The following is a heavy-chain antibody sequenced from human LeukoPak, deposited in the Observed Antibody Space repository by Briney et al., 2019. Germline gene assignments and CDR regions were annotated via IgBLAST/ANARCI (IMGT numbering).Heavy chain of an antibody. J-gene: IGHJ4*02. V-gene: IGHV4-59*08. D-gene: IGHD2-2*01. Sequence: PSETLSLTCSVSGGSVSNYYWSWIRQPPGKGLEWIGYIYYSGSTNYNPSLKSRVTISVDTSKNQFSLRLSSVTAADTAVYYCARLYCSSTSCSSFDYWGQGTLVTVSS. CDR3: ARLYCSSTSCSSFDY. CDR1: GGSVSNYY. CDR2: IYYSGST.